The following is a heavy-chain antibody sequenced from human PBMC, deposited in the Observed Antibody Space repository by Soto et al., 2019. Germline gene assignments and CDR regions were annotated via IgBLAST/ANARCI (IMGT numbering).Heavy chain of an antibody. CDR3: ARGGDWKFDY. V-gene: IGHV4-4*02. Sequence: SETLSLTCAVSGDSISSDKWWSWVRQPPGKGLEWIGEIYHSGRTNCNPSLKSRVTISVEKSENQFSPELSSMTAADTAVYYCARGGDWKFDYWGQGSLVTVSS. CDR2: IYHSGRT. CDR1: GDSISSDKW. D-gene: IGHD2-21*02. J-gene: IGHJ4*02.